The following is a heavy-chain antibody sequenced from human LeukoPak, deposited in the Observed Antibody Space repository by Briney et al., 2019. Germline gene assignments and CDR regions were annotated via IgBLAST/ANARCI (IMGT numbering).Heavy chain of an antibody. CDR1: GFTFSTYG. CDR3: ARDYCGGDCHDPPLGFAN. CDR2: IWYDGSNK. V-gene: IGHV3-33*01. J-gene: IGHJ4*02. Sequence: GGSLRLSCAASGFTFSTYGMHWVRQAPGKGLEWVAVIWYDGSNKYYLDSVKGRLVISRDNSKNTLYLQMNSLRAEDTAVYYCARDYCGGDCHDPPLGFANWGQGTLVTVSS. D-gene: IGHD2-21*02.